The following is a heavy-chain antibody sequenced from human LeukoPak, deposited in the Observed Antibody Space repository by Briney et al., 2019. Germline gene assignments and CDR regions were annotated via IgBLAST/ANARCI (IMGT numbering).Heavy chain of an antibody. J-gene: IGHJ3*02. D-gene: IGHD3-16*01. CDR1: GITFNRYD. Sequence: GGSLRLSCAASGITFNRYDMSWVRLGPGKGLEWVAAISSGGGSTYYTDSVKGRFTISRDNSENILYLQINSLKAEDTAVYYCAGRNNDDVWGGYYRSPTEGFDMWGQGTMVTVSS. CDR2: ISSGGGST. CDR3: AGRNNDDVWGGYYRSPTEGFDM. V-gene: IGHV3-23*01.